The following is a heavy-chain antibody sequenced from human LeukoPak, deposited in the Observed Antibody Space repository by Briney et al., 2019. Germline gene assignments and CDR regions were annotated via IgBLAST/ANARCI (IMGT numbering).Heavy chain of an antibody. CDR1: GYTFTGYY. Sequence: ASVKVSCKASGYTFTGYYMHWVRQAPGQGLEWMGWINPNSGGTNYAQKFQGRVTVTRDTSISTAYMELRRLRYDDTAVYYCARVPPWGYGSGSGPFGYWGQGTLVTVSS. CDR2: INPNSGGT. J-gene: IGHJ4*02. V-gene: IGHV1-2*02. D-gene: IGHD3-10*01. CDR3: ARVPPWGYGSGSGPFGY.